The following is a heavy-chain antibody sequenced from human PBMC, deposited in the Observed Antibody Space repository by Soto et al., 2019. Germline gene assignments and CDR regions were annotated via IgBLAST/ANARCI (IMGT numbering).Heavy chain of an antibody. Sequence: EVQLVESGGGLVQPGRSLRLSCAASGFTFDDYAMHWVRQAPGKGLEWVSGISWKSGSIGYADSVKGRFTISRDNAKNSLYLQMNSLRAEDTALYYCAKDGRGSGTLAPYWGQGTLVTVSS. CDR2: ISWKSGSI. V-gene: IGHV3-9*01. D-gene: IGHD3-10*01. J-gene: IGHJ4*02. CDR1: GFTFDDYA. CDR3: AKDGRGSGTLAPY.